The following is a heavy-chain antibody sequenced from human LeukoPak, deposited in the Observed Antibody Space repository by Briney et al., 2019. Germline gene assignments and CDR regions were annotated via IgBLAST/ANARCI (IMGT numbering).Heavy chain of an antibody. CDR1: GFTFASYA. CDR3: AKDTNYYFGSGIYPPIEDY. Sequence: PGGSLRLSCTASGFTFASYAMSWVRQTPGKGLEWVSALSGSGGKTYYADSVKGRFTISRDNSRNTVYLQMNSLRAEDTAVYYCAKDTNYYFGSGIYPPIEDYWGQGTLVTVSS. V-gene: IGHV3-23*01. J-gene: IGHJ4*02. CDR2: LSGSGGKT. D-gene: IGHD3-10*01.